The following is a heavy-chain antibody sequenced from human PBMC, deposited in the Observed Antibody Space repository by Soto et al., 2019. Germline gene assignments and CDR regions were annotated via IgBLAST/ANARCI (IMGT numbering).Heavy chain of an antibody. CDR2: INAGNGNT. J-gene: IGHJ5*02. V-gene: IGHV1-3*01. Sequence: ASVKVSCKASGYTFTSYAMHWVRQAPGQRLEWMGWINAGNGNTKYSQKFQGRVTITRDTSASTAYMEMSGLRSEDTAVYYCARDGLTYDILTGYYNPNWFDPWGQGTLVTVSS. CDR1: GYTFTSYA. CDR3: ARDGLTYDILTGYYNPNWFDP. D-gene: IGHD3-9*01.